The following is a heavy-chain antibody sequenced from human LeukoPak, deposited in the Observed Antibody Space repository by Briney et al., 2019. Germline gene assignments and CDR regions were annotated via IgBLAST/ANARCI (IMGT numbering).Heavy chain of an antibody. V-gene: IGHV4-59*01. J-gene: IGHJ6*02. CDR3: ARVGMVRGVIIDYGMDV. Sequence: SETLSLTCTVSGASISSYYWSWIRQPPGKGLEWIGYIYYSGSTNYNPSLKSRVTISVDTSKNQSSLKLSSVTAADTAVYYCARVGMVRGVIIDYGMDVWGQGTTVTVSS. CDR2: IYYSGST. D-gene: IGHD3-10*01. CDR1: GASISSYY.